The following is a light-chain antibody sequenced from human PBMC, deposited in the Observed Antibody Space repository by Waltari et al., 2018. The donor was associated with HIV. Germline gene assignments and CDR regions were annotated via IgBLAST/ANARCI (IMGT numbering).Light chain of an antibody. J-gene: IGLJ2*01. CDR1: SSDVGRYNL. CDR3: CSYAGSSTLI. V-gene: IGLV2-23*02. Sequence: SALTHPASVSGSPGQAITISCPGTSSDVGRYNLVSWYQQNPDKAPKLLIYEVSKRPSGVSHRFSGSKSGNTASLTISGLQAEDEAAYYCCSYAGSSTLIFGGGTKLTVL. CDR2: EVS.